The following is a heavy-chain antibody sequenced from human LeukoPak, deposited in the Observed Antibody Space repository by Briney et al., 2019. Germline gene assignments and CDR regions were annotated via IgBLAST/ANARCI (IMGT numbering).Heavy chain of an antibody. CDR1: GFTFSRYW. CDR2: IKQDGSEK. V-gene: IGHV3-7*01. J-gene: IGHJ4*02. CDR3: ARSVGSSSWYEGYYFDY. D-gene: IGHD6-13*01. Sequence: GGSLRLSCAASGFTFSRYWMSWVRQAPGKGLEWVANIKQDGSEKYYVDSVKGRFTISRDNAKNSLYLQMNSLRAEDSAVYYCARSVGSSSWYEGYYFDYRGQGTLVTVSS.